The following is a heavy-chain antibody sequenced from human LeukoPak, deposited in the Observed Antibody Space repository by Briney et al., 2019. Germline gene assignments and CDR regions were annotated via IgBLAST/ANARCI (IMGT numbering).Heavy chain of an antibody. CDR1: GGSISGSH. V-gene: IGHV4-59*12. D-gene: IGHD6-19*01. J-gene: IGHJ4*02. CDR2: IHYTGST. CDR3: ARDAAAVAGTLDY. Sequence: SSETLSLTCLVSGGSISGSHWSWIRQPPGKGLEWIGYIHYTGSTDYNPSLRSRVTLSVDKSKNQFSLKLSSVTAADTAVYYCARDAAAVAGTLDYWGQGTLVTVSS.